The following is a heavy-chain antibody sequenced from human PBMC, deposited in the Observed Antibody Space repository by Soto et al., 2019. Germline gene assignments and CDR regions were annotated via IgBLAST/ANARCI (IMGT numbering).Heavy chain of an antibody. J-gene: IGHJ4*01. Sequence: GGSLRLSCAGSGFTLTRSAVSWVRQAPGKGLEWVSGISAGGGGTYYADSVKGRFTISRDISKNTVYLQMNGLRVEDTAVYYCAKDMGQWVETFDYWGQGTLVTVSS. CDR1: GFTLTRSA. CDR2: ISAGGGGT. CDR3: AKDMGQWVETFDY. D-gene: IGHD6-19*01. V-gene: IGHV3-23*01.